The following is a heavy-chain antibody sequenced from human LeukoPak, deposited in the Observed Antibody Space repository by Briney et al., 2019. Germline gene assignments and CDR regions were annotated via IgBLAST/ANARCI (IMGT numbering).Heavy chain of an antibody. CDR1: GGSISSGGYS. D-gene: IGHD2-15*01. CDR3: ARYRYCSGGSCPRWFDP. J-gene: IGHJ5*02. V-gene: IGHV4-30-2*01. CDR2: IYHSGST. Sequence: SQTLSLTCAVSGGSISSGGYSWSWIRQPPGKGLEWIGYIYHSGSTYYNPSLKSRVTISVDRSKNQFSLKLSSVTAADTAVYYCARYRYCSGGSCPRWFDPWGQGTLVTVSS.